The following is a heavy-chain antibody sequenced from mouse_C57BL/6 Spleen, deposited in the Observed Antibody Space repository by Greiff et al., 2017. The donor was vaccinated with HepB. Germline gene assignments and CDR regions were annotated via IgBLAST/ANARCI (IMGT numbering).Heavy chain of an antibody. Sequence: GGGLVQPKGSLKLSCAASGFSFNTYAMHWVRQAPGKGLEWVARIRSKSNNYATYYADSVKDRFTISRDDSESMLYLQMNNLKTEDTAMYYCVRQPQLGTYFDYWGQGTTLTVSS. D-gene: IGHD4-1*02. CDR3: VRQPQLGTYFDY. V-gene: IGHV10-1*01. CDR1: GFSFNTYA. CDR2: IRSKSNNYAT. J-gene: IGHJ2*01.